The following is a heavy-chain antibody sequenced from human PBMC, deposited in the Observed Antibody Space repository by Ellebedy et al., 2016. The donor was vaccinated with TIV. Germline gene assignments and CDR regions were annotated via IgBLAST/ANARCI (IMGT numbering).Heavy chain of an antibody. CDR3: ARVGCTKSICPYYYYYGMDV. V-gene: IGHV4-59*01. D-gene: IGHD2-8*01. CDR2: IYNTGSA. J-gene: IGHJ6*02. Sequence: MPSETLSLTCTVSGGSIGSYYWTWIRQPPGKGLEWIGYIYNTGSAHYSPSLKSRVTISLDTSKSQLSLKLSSVTAADAAVYYCARVGCTKSICPYYYYYGMDVWGQGTAVTVSS. CDR1: GGSIGSYY.